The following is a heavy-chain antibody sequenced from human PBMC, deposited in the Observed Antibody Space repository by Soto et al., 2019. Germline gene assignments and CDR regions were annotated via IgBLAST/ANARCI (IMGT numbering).Heavy chain of an antibody. J-gene: IGHJ6*02. CDR2: IYDTGISGYTPST. CDR1: GCSITSSY. Sequence: SETLSLTCAVSGCSITSSYWSWIRRPPGKGLEWIAYIYDTGISGYTPSTSYNPSLKSRVTMSVDTSKSQFSLKLTSVTAADTAVYYCARGEDAFFYYGLDVWGQGIAVTVSS. CDR3: ARGEDAFFYYGLDV. V-gene: IGHV4-59*01.